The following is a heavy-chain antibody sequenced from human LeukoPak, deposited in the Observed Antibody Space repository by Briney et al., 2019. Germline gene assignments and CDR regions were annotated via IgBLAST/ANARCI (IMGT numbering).Heavy chain of an antibody. CDR2: ISGSGGST. CDR1: GFTFSSYG. Sequence: GGSLRLSCAASGFTFSSYGMSWVRQAPGKGLEWVSAISGSGGSTYYADSVKGRFTISRDNSKNTLYLQMNSLRAEDTAVYYCARVVVVTATPYYFDYWGQGTLVTVSS. D-gene: IGHD2-15*01. V-gene: IGHV3-23*01. J-gene: IGHJ4*02. CDR3: ARVVVVTATPYYFDY.